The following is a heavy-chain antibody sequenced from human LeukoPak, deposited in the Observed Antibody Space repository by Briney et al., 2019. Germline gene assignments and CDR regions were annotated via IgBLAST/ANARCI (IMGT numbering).Heavy chain of an antibody. D-gene: IGHD2-21*01. J-gene: IGHJ3*02. Sequence: SETLSLICTVSGGSISSSSYYWGWIRQPPGKGLEWIGSIHYSGTTYYNPSLKSRVTISVDTSKNQFSLKLSSVTAADTAVYYCARFDRGSIPSKAFDIWGQGTMVTVSS. CDR1: GGSISSSSYY. V-gene: IGHV4-39*07. CDR3: ARFDRGSIPSKAFDI. CDR2: IHYSGTT.